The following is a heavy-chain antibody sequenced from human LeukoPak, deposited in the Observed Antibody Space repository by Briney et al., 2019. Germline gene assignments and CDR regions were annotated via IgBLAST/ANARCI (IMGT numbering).Heavy chain of an antibody. Sequence: ASVKVSCKASGYTFTNYDINWVRQAAGQGLEWMGWLNLNSGDTKDSQKFQGRVTMTRDTSIDTAYMELSRLKSDDTAVYYCARGTTHLWFGEGGNALDIWGQGTMVTVSS. V-gene: IGHV1-2*02. CDR1: GYTFTNYD. D-gene: IGHD3-10*01. J-gene: IGHJ3*02. CDR2: LNLNSGDT. CDR3: ARGTTHLWFGEGGNALDI.